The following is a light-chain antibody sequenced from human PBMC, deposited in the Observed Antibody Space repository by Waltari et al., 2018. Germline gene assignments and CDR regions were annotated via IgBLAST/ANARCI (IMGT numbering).Light chain of an antibody. J-gene: IGKJ1*01. CDR2: KAS. V-gene: IGKV1-5*03. Sequence: DIQMTQSPSTLSASVGDRVTITCRASQTIRSWLAWYQHKPGKAPKLLIYKASKLDSGVPSSFGGSGSGTEFTLTVSSLRPDDFATYYCQQYDSYPWTFGQGTKVEI. CDR3: QQYDSYPWT. CDR1: QTIRSW.